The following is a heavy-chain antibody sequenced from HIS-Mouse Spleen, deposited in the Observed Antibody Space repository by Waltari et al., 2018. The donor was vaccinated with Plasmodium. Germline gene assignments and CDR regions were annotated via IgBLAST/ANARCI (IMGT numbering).Heavy chain of an antibody. J-gene: IGHJ4*02. D-gene: IGHD1-26*01. CDR1: GYTLSTSG. Sequence: QVQLVQSGAEWKRPGAPVTVSCKASGYTLSTSGISCVRRAPGQGHEWMGWSSGYNGNTNYAQKVQGRVTMTTDTSTSTAYMELRSLRSDDTAVYYCARLLPWVHGHFDYWGQGTLVTVFS. CDR3: ARLLPWVHGHFDY. V-gene: IGHV1-18*01. CDR2: SSGYNGNT.